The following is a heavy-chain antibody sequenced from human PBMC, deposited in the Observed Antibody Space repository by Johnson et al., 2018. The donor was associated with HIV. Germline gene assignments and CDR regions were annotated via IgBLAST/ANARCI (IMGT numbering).Heavy chain of an antibody. CDR1: GLTFSNYG. CDR2: IRYDGSHK. V-gene: IGHV3-30*02. CDR3: AKDVGNYWPDSFDI. Sequence: RLVESGGGVVQPGGSLRLSCAASGLTFSNYGMHWVRQAPGKGLEWVAFIRYDGSHKYYGESVKGRFTISRDKSKNTLYLQMNSLRVEDTAVYYCAKDVGNYWPDSFDIWGQGTMVIVSS. D-gene: IGHD3-22*01. J-gene: IGHJ3*02.